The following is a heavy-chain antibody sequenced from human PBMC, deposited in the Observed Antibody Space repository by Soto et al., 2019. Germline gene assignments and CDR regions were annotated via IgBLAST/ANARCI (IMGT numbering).Heavy chain of an antibody. CDR2: MNPNSGNT. CDR1: GYTFTSYD. J-gene: IGHJ6*03. V-gene: IGHV1-8*01. Sequence: GPPVKVSCKASGYTFTSYDINWVRQATGQGLEWMGWMNPNSGNTGYAQKFQGRVTMTRNTSISTAYMELSSLRSEDTAVYYCARGLSNFDYYYYYMDVWGKGTTVTVSS. CDR3: ARGLSNFDYYYYYMDV. D-gene: IGHD4-4*01.